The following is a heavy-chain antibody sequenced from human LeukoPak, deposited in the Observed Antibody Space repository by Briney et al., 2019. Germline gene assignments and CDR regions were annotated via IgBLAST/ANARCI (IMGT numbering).Heavy chain of an antibody. CDR3: AKDHYYDSSVDY. CDR1: GFTFSSYG. Sequence: PGGSLRLSCAASGFTFSSYGMHWVRQAPGKGLEWVAVISYDGSNKYYADSVKGRFTISRDNSKNTLYLQMNSLRAEDTAVYYCAKDHYYDSSVDYWGQGTLVTVSS. CDR2: ISYDGSNK. V-gene: IGHV3-30*18. D-gene: IGHD3-22*01. J-gene: IGHJ4*02.